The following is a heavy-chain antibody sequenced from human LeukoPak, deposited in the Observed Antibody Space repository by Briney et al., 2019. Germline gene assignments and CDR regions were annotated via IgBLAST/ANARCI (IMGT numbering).Heavy chain of an antibody. CDR3: AGCEGYYDILTGYYPPLSYYYCRMDV. Sequence: ASVRVSCKASGYTFTSYGISWVRQAPGQGLEWMGWISPYNGNTNYAQKLQGRVTMTTDTSMSTAYMELSSLSSDDTAVYYCAGCEGYYDILTGYYPPLSYYYCRMDVWGQGTTVTVSS. CDR2: ISPYNGNT. CDR1: GYTFTSYG. J-gene: IGHJ6*02. D-gene: IGHD3-9*01. V-gene: IGHV1-18*04.